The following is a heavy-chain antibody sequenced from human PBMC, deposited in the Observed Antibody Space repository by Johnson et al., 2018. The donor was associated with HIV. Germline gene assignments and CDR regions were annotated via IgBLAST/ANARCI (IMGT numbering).Heavy chain of an antibody. V-gene: IGHV3-30*04. D-gene: IGHD2-2*01. CDR3: ARERIGYSSSGDAFDI. CDR1: AFSFSNYP. Sequence: GGGVVQPGRSLRLSCAASAFSFSNYPMHWVRQAPGKGLEWVAVISYDGSNKYYADSVKGRFTISRDNSKKTLYLQMNSLRAEDTAVYYCARERIGYSSSGDAFDIWGQGTMVTVSS. CDR2: ISYDGSNK. J-gene: IGHJ3*02.